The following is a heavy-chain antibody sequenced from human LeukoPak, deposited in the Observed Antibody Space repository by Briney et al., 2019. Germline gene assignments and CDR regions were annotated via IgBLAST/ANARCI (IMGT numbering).Heavy chain of an antibody. CDR2: IYYSGST. V-gene: IGHV4-39*07. Sequence: PSETLSLTCTVSGGSISSSSYYWGWIRQPPGKGLEWIGSIYYSGSTYYNPSLKSRVTISVDTSKNQFSLKLSSVTAADTAVYYCAREGDSSSWYEGDYFQHWGQGTLVTVSS. D-gene: IGHD6-13*01. CDR1: GGSISSSSYY. CDR3: AREGDSSSWYEGDYFQH. J-gene: IGHJ1*01.